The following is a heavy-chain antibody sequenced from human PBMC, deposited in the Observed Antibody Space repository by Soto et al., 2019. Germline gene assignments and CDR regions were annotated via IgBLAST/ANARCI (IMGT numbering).Heavy chain of an antibody. CDR3: AGGWSFDY. D-gene: IGHD6-19*01. V-gene: IGHV3-74*01. Sequence: EVQLVESGGGLVQPGGSLRLSCTASGFTFSSYWMHWVRQAPGKGLVWVSRINSDGSRTNYADSVKGRFSISRDNAKNTLYLQMNSLRAEDTAVYFCAGGWSFDYWGHGTLVTVSS. J-gene: IGHJ4*01. CDR1: GFTFSSYW. CDR2: INSDGSRT.